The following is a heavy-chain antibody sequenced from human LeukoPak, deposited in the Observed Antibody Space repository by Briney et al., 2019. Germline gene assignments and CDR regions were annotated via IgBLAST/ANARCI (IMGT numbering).Heavy chain of an antibody. Sequence: GGSLRLSCAASGFIVSHNYMTWVRQAPGKGLEWISVIYIDGTTYYADSVKGRFTISRDQANNTLYLQMNTLRDEDTAVYYCAKDSASYYMDVWGKGTTVTVSS. J-gene: IGHJ6*03. CDR2: IYIDGTT. CDR3: AKDSASYYMDV. V-gene: IGHV3-53*01. CDR1: GFIVSHNY.